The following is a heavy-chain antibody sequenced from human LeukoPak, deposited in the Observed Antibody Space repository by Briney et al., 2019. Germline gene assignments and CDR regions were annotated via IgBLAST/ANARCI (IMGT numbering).Heavy chain of an antibody. CDR3: ARDWAAGGYTAGAGGRHIDY. D-gene: IGHD6-13*01. CDR1: GFTFRSYW. CDR2: MKQDGSEK. J-gene: IGHJ4*02. Sequence: PGGSLRLSCAASGFTFRSYWMSWVRQAPGKGLEWVANMKQDGSEKYYVDSVKGRFTISRDNAKNSLYLQMNSLRAEDTAVYYCARDWAAGGYTAGAGGRHIDYWGQGTLVTVSS. V-gene: IGHV3-7*01.